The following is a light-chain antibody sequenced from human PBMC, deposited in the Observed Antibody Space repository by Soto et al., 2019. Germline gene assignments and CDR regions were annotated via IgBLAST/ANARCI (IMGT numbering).Light chain of an antibody. CDR2: KAS. V-gene: IGKV1-5*03. J-gene: IGKJ1*01. Sequence: DIQMTQSPSTLSASVGDRVTITCRASQNVINWLAWYQQKPGKAPKLLIYKASSLEPGVPSRFSGGGSGTEFTLTISSLQPDDFAPYYCHHYNTIPWTFCQGTKVDI. CDR1: QNVINW. CDR3: HHYNTIPWT.